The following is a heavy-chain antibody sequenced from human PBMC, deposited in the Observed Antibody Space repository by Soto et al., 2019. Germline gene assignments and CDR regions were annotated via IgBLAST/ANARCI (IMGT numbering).Heavy chain of an antibody. V-gene: IGHV4-34*01. J-gene: IGHJ2*01. CDR1: GGSFSGYY. CDR3: ARESHDILTGPPWVWYFDL. CDR2: INDRGSI. D-gene: IGHD3-9*01. Sequence: QVQLQQWGAGPLRPLETLSLTCGVSGGSFSGYYWAWIRQSPGKGLEWIGEINDRGSINYNPSLKSRVSISVDTSKNHYSLNLRSVTAADTAVYYCARESHDILTGPPWVWYFDLWGRGXXVXVSS.